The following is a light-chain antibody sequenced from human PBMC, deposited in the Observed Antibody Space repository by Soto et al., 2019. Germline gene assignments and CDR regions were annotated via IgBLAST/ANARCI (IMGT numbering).Light chain of an antibody. V-gene: IGKV3D-15*01. J-gene: IGKJ1*01. Sequence: EILMKQCPATLSXSXXXXXTXSXMASQYITIHLAWYQQKPGQAPSLLIYDASNRATGIPARFSGSGSGTEFSLTITSLQSDDFAVYNYQQYHYCPRRFGQGTKVDIK. CDR3: QQYHYCPRR. CDR1: QYITIH. CDR2: DAS.